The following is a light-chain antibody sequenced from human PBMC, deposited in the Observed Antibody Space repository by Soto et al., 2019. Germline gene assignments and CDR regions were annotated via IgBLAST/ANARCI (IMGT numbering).Light chain of an antibody. J-gene: IGKJ4*01. V-gene: IGKV1-39*01. Sequence: DIQMTQSPSSLSASVGDRVTITCRASQSISSYLNWYQQKPGKAPKLLIYPASSLQSGVPSRFSGSGSGTDFTLTISSLQPEDFATYYCQQSYSSELQYPSVTFGGGTKVEIK. CDR2: PAS. CDR3: QQSYSSELQYPSVT. CDR1: QSISSY.